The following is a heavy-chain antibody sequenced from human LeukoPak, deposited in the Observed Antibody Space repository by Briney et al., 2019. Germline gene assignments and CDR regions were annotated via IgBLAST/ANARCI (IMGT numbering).Heavy chain of an antibody. Sequence: GASVTVSCKVSGYTLTELSMHWVRQAPGKGLEWMGGFDPEDGETIYAQKFQGRVTMTEDTSTDTAYMELSSLRSEDTAVYYCATDCSGGSCYYGMDVWGQGTTVTVSS. D-gene: IGHD2-15*01. CDR1: GYTLTELS. CDR3: ATDCSGGSCYYGMDV. V-gene: IGHV1-24*01. CDR2: FDPEDGET. J-gene: IGHJ6*02.